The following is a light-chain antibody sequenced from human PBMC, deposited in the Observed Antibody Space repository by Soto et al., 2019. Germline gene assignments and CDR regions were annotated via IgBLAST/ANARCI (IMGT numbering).Light chain of an antibody. CDR2: DVS. CDR1: SSDVGGYSY. CDR3: ASYTTSSTDV. Sequence: QSVLAQPASVSGSPGQSIAISCTGTSSDVGGYSYVSWYQQQPGKAPKLVISDVSNRPSGVSDRFSGPKSGNTASLTISGLQTEDEADYYCASYTTSSTDVFGTGTKGTVL. V-gene: IGLV2-14*01. J-gene: IGLJ1*01.